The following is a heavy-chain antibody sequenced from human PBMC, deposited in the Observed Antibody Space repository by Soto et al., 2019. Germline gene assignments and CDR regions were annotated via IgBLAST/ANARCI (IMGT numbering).Heavy chain of an antibody. V-gene: IGHV3-30*18. CDR2: ISYDGSNK. Sequence: VQLVESGGGVVQPGRSLRLSCAASGFTFSSYGMHWVRQAPGKGLEWVAVISYDGSNKYYADSVKGRFTISRDNSKNTLYLQMNSLRAEDTAVYYCAKTRRVRAVVPAATYYGMDVWGQGTTVTVSS. CDR1: GFTFSSYG. D-gene: IGHD2-2*01. CDR3: AKTRRVRAVVPAATYYGMDV. J-gene: IGHJ6*02.